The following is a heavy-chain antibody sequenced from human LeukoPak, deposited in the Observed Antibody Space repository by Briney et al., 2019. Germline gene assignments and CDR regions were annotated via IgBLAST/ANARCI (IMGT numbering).Heavy chain of an antibody. CDR2: IIPIFGTA. J-gene: IGHJ5*02. Sequence: WASVKVSCKASRGTFSSYAISWVRQAPGQGLEWMGGIIPIFGTAVYAQKFQGRVTVTADEFTSTAYMELSGLRSEDTAVYYCASDRPGRYCSTTSCYITSPFDPWGQGTLVTVSS. V-gene: IGHV1-69*13. CDR1: RGTFSSYA. CDR3: ASDRPGRYCSTTSCYITSPFDP. D-gene: IGHD2-2*02.